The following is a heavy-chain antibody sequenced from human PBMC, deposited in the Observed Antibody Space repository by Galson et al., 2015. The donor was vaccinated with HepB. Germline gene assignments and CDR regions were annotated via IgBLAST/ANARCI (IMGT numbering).Heavy chain of an antibody. CDR3: ARDLDGSGSYYPTYYYYYGMDV. V-gene: IGHV3-33*01. Sequence: SLRLSCAASGFTFSSYGMHWVRQAPGKGLEWVAVIWYDGSNKYYADSVKGRFTISRDNSKNTLYLQMNSLRAEDTAVYYCARDLDGSGSYYPTYYYYYGMDVWGQGTTVTVSS. CDR1: GFTFSSYG. CDR2: IWYDGSNK. J-gene: IGHJ6*02. D-gene: IGHD3-10*01.